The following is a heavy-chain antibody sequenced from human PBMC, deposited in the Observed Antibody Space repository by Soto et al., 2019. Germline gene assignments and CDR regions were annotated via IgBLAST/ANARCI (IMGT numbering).Heavy chain of an antibody. Sequence: EVQLLESGGGLLQPGGSLRLSCAASGFTFSNYAMTWVRQAPGKGLEWVSGIIGSGGSTYYADSVKGRFTISRDNSKNALYLQMNSLRAEDTAVYYCARRVDGCSRSQYYYYYCGMDVWGQGTTVTVSS. D-gene: IGHD6-13*01. J-gene: IGHJ6*02. V-gene: IGHV3-23*01. CDR1: GFTFSNYA. CDR3: ARRVDGCSRSQYYYYYCGMDV. CDR2: IIGSGGST.